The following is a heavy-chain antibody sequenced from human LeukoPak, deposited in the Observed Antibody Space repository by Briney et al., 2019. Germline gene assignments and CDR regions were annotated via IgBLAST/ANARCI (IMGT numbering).Heavy chain of an antibody. CDR2: IYHSGST. CDR1: GYSISSGYY. Sequence: SETLSLTCAVSGYSISSGYYWGWIRQAPGKGLEWLGSIYHSGSTYYNPSLKSRVTISVDTSKNQFSLKLSSVTAADTAVYYCARHGTKYYDILTGYYNAFDIWGQGTMVTVSS. V-gene: IGHV4-38-2*01. D-gene: IGHD3-9*01. CDR3: ARHGTKYYDILTGYYNAFDI. J-gene: IGHJ3*02.